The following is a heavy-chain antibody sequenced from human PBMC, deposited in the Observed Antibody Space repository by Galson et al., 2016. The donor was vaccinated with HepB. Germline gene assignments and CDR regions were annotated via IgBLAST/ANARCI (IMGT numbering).Heavy chain of an antibody. J-gene: IGHJ4*02. CDR2: ISYDGSNK. CDR1: GFFFSDYA. Sequence: SLRLSCAASGFFFSDYAMNWVRQAPGKGLEWAAVISYDGSNKYYSDSVKGRFTISRDNSKNTLYLQMNSLRAEDTAVYYCARGSCSGGICFIDYWGQGTLVTVSS. CDR3: ARGSCSGGICFIDY. V-gene: IGHV3-33*08. D-gene: IGHD2-15*01.